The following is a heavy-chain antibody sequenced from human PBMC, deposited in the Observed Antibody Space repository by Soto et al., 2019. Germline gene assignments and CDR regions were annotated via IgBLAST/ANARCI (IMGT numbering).Heavy chain of an antibody. Sequence: QVQLAQSGAEVKKPGASVTFSCKAYGYTFSSYGISWVRQDPGQGLEWVGWISVHNGYTKYATELQGRVTMTTDTSPSTAYMERRSLRSDNSAVYYCARLAHNAGPHDYWGQGPLGTVTS. CDR1: GYTFSSYG. CDR3: ARLAHNAGPHDY. V-gene: IGHV1-18*01. J-gene: IGHJ4*02. CDR2: ISVHNGYT. D-gene: IGHD1-1*01.